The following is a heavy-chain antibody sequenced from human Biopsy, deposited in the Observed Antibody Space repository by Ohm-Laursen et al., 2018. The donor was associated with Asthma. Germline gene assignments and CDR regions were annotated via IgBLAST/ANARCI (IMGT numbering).Heavy chain of an antibody. CDR3: SRDRGGSTRGGYYYYGMDV. Sequence: SLRLSCTASGFTFEEYAMHSVRQPPGKGLEWVSGISWNSGTIAYADSVKGRFTISRDNSNNSVYLQMNSLRPEDTALYFCSRDRGGSTRGGYYYYGMDVWGQGTTVTVSS. CDR2: ISWNSGTI. J-gene: IGHJ6*02. CDR1: GFTFEEYA. D-gene: IGHD2-15*01. V-gene: IGHV3-9*01.